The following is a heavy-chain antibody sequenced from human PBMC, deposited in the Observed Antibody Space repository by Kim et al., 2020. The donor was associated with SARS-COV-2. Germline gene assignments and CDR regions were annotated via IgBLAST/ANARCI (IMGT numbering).Heavy chain of an antibody. J-gene: IGHJ6*02. CDR1: GYTFTSYG. V-gene: IGHV1-18*04. D-gene: IGHD6-13*01. Sequence: ASVKVSCKASGYTFTSYGISWVRQAPGQGLEWMGWISAYNGNTNYAQKLQGRVTMTTDTSTSTAYMELRSLRSDDTAVYYCARDTVRWKQQLVQFRYYYYGMDVWGQGTTVTVSS. CDR3: ARDTVRWKQQLVQFRYYYYGMDV. CDR2: ISAYNGNT.